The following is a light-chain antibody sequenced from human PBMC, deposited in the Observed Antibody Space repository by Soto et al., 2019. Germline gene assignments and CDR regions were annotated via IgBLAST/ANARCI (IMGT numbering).Light chain of an antibody. Sequence: DTQMTQSPSSLSASVGARVNITCRASQRISTYLNWYQQRPGKAPKLLIYGASSLQSGVPSRFSGGGSGTDFTLIISSLQPEDFATYSCQQTYSTPYTFGEGTKVDIK. V-gene: IGKV1-39*01. CDR1: QRISTY. CDR2: GAS. CDR3: QQTYSTPYT. J-gene: IGKJ2*01.